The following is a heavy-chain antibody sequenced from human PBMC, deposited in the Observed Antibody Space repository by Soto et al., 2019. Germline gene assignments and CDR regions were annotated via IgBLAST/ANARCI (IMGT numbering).Heavy chain of an antibody. V-gene: IGHV6-1*01. Sequence: PSHTLSLTCAISGSSVSSKSAAWNLIRQSPSRGLEWLGRTYYRSKWYNDYAVSVKSRITINPDTSKNQFSLHLNSVTPEDTAVYYCGTFLSTTSPDVWGEGTTVTVSS. CDR3: GTFLSTTSPDV. D-gene: IGHD2-2*01. CDR2: TYYRSKWYN. J-gene: IGHJ6*04. CDR1: GSSVSSKSAA.